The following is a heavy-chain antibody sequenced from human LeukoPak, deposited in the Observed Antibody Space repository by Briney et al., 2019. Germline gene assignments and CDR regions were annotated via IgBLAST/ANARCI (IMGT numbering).Heavy chain of an antibody. CDR2: SSSSGSTI. D-gene: IGHD4/OR15-4a*01. CDR1: GFTFSDYY. J-gene: IGHJ4*02. Sequence: GGSLRLSCAASGFTFSDYYMSWIRQAPGKGLEWISYSSSSGSTIYYADSVKGRFTISRDNAKSSLYLQMNSLRAEDAAMYYCARRAGAYSHPYDYWGQGTLVTVSS. CDR3: ARRAGAYSHPYDY. V-gene: IGHV3-11*01.